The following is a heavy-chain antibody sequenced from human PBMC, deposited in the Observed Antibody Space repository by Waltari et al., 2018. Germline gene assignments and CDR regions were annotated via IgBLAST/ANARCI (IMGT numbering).Heavy chain of an antibody. CDR2: IYGGCNA. CDR3: ARFSHKDY. Sequence: EVQLVESGGGLIQPGGSLRLSCSASGFTVSNNYMSWVRQAPGKGLEWVSVIYGGCNAYYEDSVKGRFTISRDNSKNTVYLQMNSLRAEDTALYYCARFSHKDYWGQGILVTVSS. V-gene: IGHV3-53*01. CDR1: GFTVSNNY. J-gene: IGHJ4*02.